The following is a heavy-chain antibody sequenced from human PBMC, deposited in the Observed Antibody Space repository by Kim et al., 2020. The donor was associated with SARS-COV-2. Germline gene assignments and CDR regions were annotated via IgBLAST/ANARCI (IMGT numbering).Heavy chain of an antibody. V-gene: IGHV3-15*01. CDR2: IKSKTDGGTT. Sequence: GGSLRLSCAASGFTFSNAWMSWVRQAPGKGLEWVGRIKSKTDGGTTDYAAPVKGRFTISRDDSKNTLYLQMNSLKTEDTAVYYCTTDHTVQDHWGDYYYMDVWGKGTTVTVSS. D-gene: IGHD7-27*01. J-gene: IGHJ6*03. CDR3: TTDHTVQDHWGDYYYMDV. CDR1: GFTFSNAW.